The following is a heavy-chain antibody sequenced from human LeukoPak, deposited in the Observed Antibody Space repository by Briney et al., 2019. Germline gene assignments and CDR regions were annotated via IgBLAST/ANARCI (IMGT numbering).Heavy chain of an antibody. Sequence: PGGSLRLSCAASGFTFSSYEMNWVRQAPGKGLEWVSYISSSGSTIYYADSVKGRFTISRDNAKNTLYLQMNSLRAEDTAVYYCARAGVRGVIKRIDAFDIWGQGTMVTVSS. V-gene: IGHV3-48*03. CDR1: GFTFSSYE. CDR3: ARAGVRGVIKRIDAFDI. D-gene: IGHD3-10*01. J-gene: IGHJ3*02. CDR2: ISSSGSTI.